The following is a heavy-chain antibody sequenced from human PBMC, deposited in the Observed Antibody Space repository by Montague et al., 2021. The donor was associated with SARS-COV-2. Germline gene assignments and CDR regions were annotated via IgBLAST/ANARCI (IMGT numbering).Heavy chain of an antibody. CDR3: ARVFPRWLQFDPYFDY. CDR2: IYYSVST. D-gene: IGHD5-24*01. V-gene: IGHV4-59*01. Sequence: SETLSLTCTVSGGSISSYYWCWIRQPPGKGLEWIGYIYYSVSTNYNPSLKSRVTISVDTSKNQFSLKLSSVTAADTAVYYCARVFPRWLQFDPYFDYWGQGTLVTVSS. CDR1: GGSISSYY. J-gene: IGHJ4*02.